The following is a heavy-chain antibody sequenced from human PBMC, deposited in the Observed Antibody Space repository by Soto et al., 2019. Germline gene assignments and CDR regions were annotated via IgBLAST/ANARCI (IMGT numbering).Heavy chain of an antibody. CDR3: ARDYSRYYGMDV. CDR2: ISYDGSNK. Sequence: GDSLRLDCATAGYTFSSYGMRCGRHTKGNGLELVSFISYDGSNKYYADSVKGRFTISRDNSKNTLYLQMNSLRAEDTAVYYCARDYSRYYGMDVWGQGNTVTVSS. CDR1: GYTFSSYG. J-gene: IGHJ6*02. D-gene: IGHD2-15*01. V-gene: IGHV3-33*05.